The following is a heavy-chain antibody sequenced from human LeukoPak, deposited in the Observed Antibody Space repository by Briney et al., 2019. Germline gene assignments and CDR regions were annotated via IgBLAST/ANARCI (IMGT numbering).Heavy chain of an antibody. CDR2: IKENGNEQ. D-gene: IGHD1-14*01. V-gene: IGHV3-7*01. J-gene: IGHJ3*02. CDR3: ARGPGDFDASDI. CDR1: GFTFTGYW. Sequence: GGSLGLSCEASGFTFTGYWMSWVRQAPGKGPEWVAHIKENGNEQYYADSVKGRFTISRDNVKQSLGLQMNSLRVEDTAVYYCARGPGDFDASDIWGQGTMVTVSS.